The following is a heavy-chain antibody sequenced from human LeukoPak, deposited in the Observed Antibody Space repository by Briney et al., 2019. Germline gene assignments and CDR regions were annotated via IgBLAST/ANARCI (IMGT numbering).Heavy chain of an antibody. D-gene: IGHD2-2*01. CDR1: GFTFSSYA. CDR2: ISGSGGST. J-gene: IGHJ5*02. V-gene: IGHV3-23*01. CDR3: AKDDCSSTSCYGRTSNADP. Sequence: GGSLRLSCAASGFTFSSYAMSWVRQAPGKGLEWVSAISGSGGSTYYADSVKGRFTISRDNSKNTLYLQMNSLRAEDTAVYYCAKDDCSSTSCYGRTSNADPWGQGTLVTVSS.